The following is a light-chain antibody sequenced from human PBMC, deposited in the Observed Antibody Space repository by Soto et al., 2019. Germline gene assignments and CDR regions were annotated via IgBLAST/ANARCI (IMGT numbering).Light chain of an antibody. CDR1: SSNIGAGYD. Sequence: QSVLTQPPSVSGAPGQRVTISCTGSSSNIGAGYDVHWYQQLPGTAPKLLIYGNSNRPSGVPDRFSGSKSGTSASLAITGLQAEDEADYYCQSYDSILNVVFGGGTKLTVL. CDR3: QSYDSILNVV. J-gene: IGLJ2*01. CDR2: GNS. V-gene: IGLV1-40*01.